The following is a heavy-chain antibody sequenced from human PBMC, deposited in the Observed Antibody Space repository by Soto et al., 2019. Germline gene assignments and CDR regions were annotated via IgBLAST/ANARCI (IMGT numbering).Heavy chain of an antibody. CDR1: GYTFISYG. Sequence: KVSCKASGYTFISYGIRWVRKAPGQGLEWMGWMSTYYDHTNYPQNLPGRVTMTTDTSTSTAYMELRSLRSDDTAVYYCASCPPRRYNSVRGMDYWGQWTLVTVSS. J-gene: IGHJ4*02. CDR3: ASCPPRRYNSVRGMDY. CDR2: MSTYYDHT. D-gene: IGHD3-10*02. V-gene: IGHV1-18*04.